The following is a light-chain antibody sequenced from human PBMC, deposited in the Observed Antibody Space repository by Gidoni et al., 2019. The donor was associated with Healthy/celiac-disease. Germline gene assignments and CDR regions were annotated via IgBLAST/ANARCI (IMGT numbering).Light chain of an antibody. CDR3: NSRDSSGNHLYV. CDR1: SLRSYY. J-gene: IGLJ1*01. V-gene: IGLV3-19*01. Sequence: SSGRTREPAVFVALVQTVRITCQGASLRSYYASWYRQKPEQAPVLVIYGKNNRPSGIPDRFSGSSSGNTASLTITGAQAEDEADYYCNSRDSSGNHLYVFGTGTKVTVL. CDR2: GKN.